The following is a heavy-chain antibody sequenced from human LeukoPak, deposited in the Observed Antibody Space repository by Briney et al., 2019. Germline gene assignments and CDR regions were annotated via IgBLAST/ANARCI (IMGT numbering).Heavy chain of an antibody. CDR2: INPNSGGT. D-gene: IGHD2-8*01. CDR1: GYTFTGYY. Sequence: ASVKVSCKASGYTFTGYYMHWVRQAPGQGLEWMGWINPNSGGTNYAQKFQGRVTMTRDTSISTAYMELSRLRSDDTAVYYCAREDNYCTNGVCSSWFDPWGQGTLVTVSS. CDR3: AREDNYCTNGVCSSWFDP. J-gene: IGHJ5*02. V-gene: IGHV1-2*02.